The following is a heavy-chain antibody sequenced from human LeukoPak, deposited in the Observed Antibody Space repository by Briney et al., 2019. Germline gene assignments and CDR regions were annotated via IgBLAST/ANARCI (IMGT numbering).Heavy chain of an antibody. CDR2: IIPIFGTA. D-gene: IGHD5-12*01. V-gene: IGHV1-69*13. CDR3: ASGGYATHYATRLDY. Sequence: SVNVSCKASGGTFSSYGISWVRQAPGQGLEWMGGIIPIFGTANYAQKFQGRVTITADESTSTAYMELSSMRSEDTAVYYCASGGYATHYATRLDYWGQGTLVTVSS. CDR1: GGTFSSYG. J-gene: IGHJ4*02.